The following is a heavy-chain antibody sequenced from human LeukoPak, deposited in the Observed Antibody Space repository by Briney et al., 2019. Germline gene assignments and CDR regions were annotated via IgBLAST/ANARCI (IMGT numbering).Heavy chain of an antibody. CDR2: IIPIFGTA. D-gene: IGHD3-3*01. J-gene: IGHJ4*02. V-gene: IGHV1-69*13. CDR1: GGTFSSYA. Sequence: SVKVSCKASGGTFSSYAISWVRQAPGQGLEWMGGIIPIFGTANYAQKFQGRVTITADESTSTAYMELSSLRSEDTAVYYCARAQYYDFWSGPYYFDYWGQGTLVTVSS. CDR3: ARAQYYDFWSGPYYFDY.